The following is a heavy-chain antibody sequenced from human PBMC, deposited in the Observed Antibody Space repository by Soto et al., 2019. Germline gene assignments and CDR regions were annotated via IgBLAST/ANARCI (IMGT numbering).Heavy chain of an antibody. CDR3: AKDSDQLLFDYYYYGMDV. CDR1: GFTFSSYA. CDR2: ISGSGDST. D-gene: IGHD2-2*01. V-gene: IGHV3-23*01. Sequence: GGSLRLSCAVSGFTFSSYAMSWVRQAPGKGLEWVSAISGSGDSTFHADSVKGRFTISRDNSKNTLYLQMNSLRPEDTALYYCAKDSDQLLFDYYYYGMDVWGQGTTVTVS. J-gene: IGHJ6*02.